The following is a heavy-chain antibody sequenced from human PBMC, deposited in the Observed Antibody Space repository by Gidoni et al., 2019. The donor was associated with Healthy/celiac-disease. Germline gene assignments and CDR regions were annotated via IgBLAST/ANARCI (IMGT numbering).Heavy chain of an antibody. J-gene: IGHJ4*02. Sequence: EVQPLESGGGLVQPGGSLRLSCAASGFTFSSYAMGWVRQAPGKGLEWVSAIGGSGGSTCYADSGKGRFTISRDNSKNTLYLQMNSLRAEDTAVYYCAKAAAVAGTDIDYWGQGTLVTVSS. CDR1: GFTFSSYA. D-gene: IGHD6-19*01. CDR2: IGGSGGST. CDR3: AKAAAVAGTDIDY. V-gene: IGHV3-23*01.